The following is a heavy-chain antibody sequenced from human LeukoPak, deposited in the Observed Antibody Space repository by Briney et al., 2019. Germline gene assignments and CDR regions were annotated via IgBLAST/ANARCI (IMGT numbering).Heavy chain of an antibody. Sequence: ASVKVSCKASGYTFTSYGISWVRQAPGQGLEWMGWISAYNGNTKYAQRLQGRVTMTTDTSTTTAYVELRSLRSDDTAVYYCARDLLQYFDWLTMAGYWGQGTLVTVSS. V-gene: IGHV1-18*01. CDR1: GYTFTSYG. J-gene: IGHJ4*02. CDR3: ARDLLQYFDWLTMAGY. CDR2: ISAYNGNT. D-gene: IGHD3-9*01.